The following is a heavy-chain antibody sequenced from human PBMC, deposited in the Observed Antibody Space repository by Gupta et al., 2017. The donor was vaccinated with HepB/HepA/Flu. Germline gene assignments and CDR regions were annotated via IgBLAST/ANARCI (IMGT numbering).Heavy chain of an antibody. V-gene: IGHV3-23*01. CDR1: DFTFNNYA. CDR3: AKPLSDLGFES. D-gene: IGHD7-27*01. Sequence: EVQLLESGGGLVQPGGSLRLSCADSDFTFNNYAMNWVRQAPGKGLELVSTISGSGGSTYYADSVQGRFTISRDNSKNTLYLQMNSLRAEDTAVYFCAKPLSDLGFESWGQGTLVTVSS. J-gene: IGHJ4*02. CDR2: ISGSGGST.